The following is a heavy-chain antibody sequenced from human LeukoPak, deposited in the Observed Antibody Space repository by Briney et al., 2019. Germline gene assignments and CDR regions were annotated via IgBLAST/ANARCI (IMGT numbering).Heavy chain of an antibody. CDR2: ISAYNGNT. CDR3: ARDQVTMVRGNYYYGMDV. D-gene: IGHD3-10*01. Sequence: GASVNVSCKASGYTFTSYGISWVRQAPGQGLEWMGWISAYNGNTNYAQKLQGRVTMTTDTSTSTAYMELRSLRSDDTAVYYCARDQVTMVRGNYYYGMDVWGQGTTVTVSS. CDR1: GYTFTSYG. J-gene: IGHJ6*02. V-gene: IGHV1-18*01.